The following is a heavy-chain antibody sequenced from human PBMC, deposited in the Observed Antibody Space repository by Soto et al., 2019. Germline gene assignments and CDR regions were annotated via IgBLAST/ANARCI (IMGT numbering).Heavy chain of an antibody. CDR3: TILRIATNKYKWSEP. V-gene: IGHV4-59*13. Sequence: PSETLSLTCTISGGSISSYYWSLIRQTPGKGLEWIGYVYISGSTNYNPSLKSRVLISIDTSRHQCSLKLNSVTAADTAVYYCTILRIATNKYKWSEPWAAGTLVTVSS. J-gene: IGHJ5*02. CDR1: GGSISSYY. D-gene: IGHD2-21*01. CDR2: VYISGST.